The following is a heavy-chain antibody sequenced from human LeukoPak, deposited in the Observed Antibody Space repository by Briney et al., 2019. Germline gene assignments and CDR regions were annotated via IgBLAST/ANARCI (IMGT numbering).Heavy chain of an antibody. J-gene: IGHJ4*02. CDR3: TTYCYDSSGYSRDY. CDR1: GFTFSNAW. D-gene: IGHD3-22*01. Sequence: GGSLRLSCAASGFTFSNAWMSWVRQAPGKGLEWVGRINSKTDDATSEYAAPVKGRFTISRDDSKNTLYLQMNSLKTEDTAVYYCTTYCYDSSGYSRDYWGQGTLVTVSS. V-gene: IGHV3-15*01. CDR2: INSKTDDATS.